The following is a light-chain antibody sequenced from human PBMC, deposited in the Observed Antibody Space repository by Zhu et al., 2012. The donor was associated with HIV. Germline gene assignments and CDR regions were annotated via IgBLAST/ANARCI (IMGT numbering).Light chain of an antibody. V-gene: IGKV3-20*01. J-gene: IGKJ4*01. CDR3: HQYATSPLT. CDR1: QSVPSNY. CDR2: GAS. Sequence: NVLTQSPGTLSLSPGERATLSCWASQSVPSNYLAWFQQKPGQAPRLLIYGASNRATGIPARFRGGVSGTDFTLTISSLEPEDFAVYYCHQYATSPLTFGGGTKVEI.